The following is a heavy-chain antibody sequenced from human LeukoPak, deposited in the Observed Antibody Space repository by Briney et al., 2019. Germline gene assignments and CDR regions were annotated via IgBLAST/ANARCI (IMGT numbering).Heavy chain of an antibody. Sequence: PGGSLRLSCAASGFTFSSYDMHWVRQAPGKGLVWVSRINTDGSSTSYADSVKGRFTISRDNAKNTLYLQMNSLRAEDTAVYYCARDLGAAGTARDAFDIWGQGTMVTVSS. CDR3: ARDLGAAGTARDAFDI. J-gene: IGHJ3*02. CDR1: GFTFSSYD. V-gene: IGHV3-74*01. CDR2: INTDGSST. D-gene: IGHD6-13*01.